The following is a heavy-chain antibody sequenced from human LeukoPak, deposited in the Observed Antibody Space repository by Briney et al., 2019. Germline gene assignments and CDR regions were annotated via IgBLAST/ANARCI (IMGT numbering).Heavy chain of an antibody. D-gene: IGHD7-27*01. J-gene: IGHJ4*02. Sequence: GRSLRLSCAASGFTVSSNYMSWVRQAPGKGMEWVSVIYSGGSTYYADSVKGRFTISRDNSKNTLYLQMNSLRAEDTALYYCAHDPNWEMDYWGQGVLVTVSS. CDR1: GFTVSSNY. CDR2: IYSGGST. CDR3: AHDPNWEMDY. V-gene: IGHV3-53*01.